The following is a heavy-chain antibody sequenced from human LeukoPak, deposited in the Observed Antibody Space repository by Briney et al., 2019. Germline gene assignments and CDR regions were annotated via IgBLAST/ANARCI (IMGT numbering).Heavy chain of an antibody. CDR1: GGSFSGYY. CDR2: INHSGST. Sequence: PSETLSLTRAVYGGSFSGYYWSWIRQPPGKGLEWIGEINHSGSTNYNPSLKSRVTISVDTSKNQFSLKLSSVTAADTAVYYCAGFKLSRYFDLWGRGTLVTVSS. J-gene: IGHJ2*01. D-gene: IGHD6-6*01. V-gene: IGHV4-34*01. CDR3: AGFKLSRYFDL.